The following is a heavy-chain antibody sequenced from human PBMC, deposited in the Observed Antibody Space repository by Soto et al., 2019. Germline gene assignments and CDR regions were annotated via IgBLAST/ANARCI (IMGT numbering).Heavy chain of an antibody. Sequence: QVQLVQSGAEVKKPGSSVKVSCKASGGTFSSYAISWVRQAPGQGLEWMGGIIPIFGTANYAQKFQGRVTITADESTSTAYMELSSLRSEDTAVYYCARGLGYCSGGSCYKLGYWGQGTLVTVSS. D-gene: IGHD2-15*01. CDR1: GGTFSSYA. CDR3: ARGLGYCSGGSCYKLGY. J-gene: IGHJ4*02. V-gene: IGHV1-69*12. CDR2: IIPIFGTA.